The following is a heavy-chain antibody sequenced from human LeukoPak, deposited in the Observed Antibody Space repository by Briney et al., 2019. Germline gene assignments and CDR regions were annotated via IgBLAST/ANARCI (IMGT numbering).Heavy chain of an antibody. Sequence: SETLSLTCAVYGGSFSGYYWSWIRQPPGKGLEWIGEINHSGSTNYNPSLKSRVTISVDTSKNQFSLKLSSVTAADTAVYYCARGFMGGQLWFYDAFDIWGQGTMVTVSS. V-gene: IGHV4-34*01. J-gene: IGHJ3*02. CDR2: INHSGST. CDR1: GGSFSGYY. D-gene: IGHD5-18*01. CDR3: ARGFMGGQLWFYDAFDI.